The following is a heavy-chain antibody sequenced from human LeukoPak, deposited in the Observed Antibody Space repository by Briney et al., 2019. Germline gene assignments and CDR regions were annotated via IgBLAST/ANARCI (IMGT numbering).Heavy chain of an antibody. CDR3: ARMRYYYYGMDV. Sequence: PSETLSLTCTFSGGSISSYYWSWIRQPPGKGLEWIGYIYYSGSTNYNPSLKSRVTISVDTSKNQFSLKLSSVTAADTAVYYCARMRYYYYGMDVWGQGTTVTVSS. CDR2: IYYSGST. CDR1: GGSISSYY. J-gene: IGHJ6*02. V-gene: IGHV4-59*01.